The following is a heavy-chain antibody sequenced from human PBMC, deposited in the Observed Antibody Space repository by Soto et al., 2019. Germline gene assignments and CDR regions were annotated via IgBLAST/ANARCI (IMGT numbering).Heavy chain of an antibody. CDR3: ATDGTVTTPGVLDY. CDR1: GLTFSSYS. Sequence: EVQLVESGGGLVQPGGPLGPSWAASGLTFSSYSMNWVRQAPGRGRGWVSYISSSSSTIYYADSVKGRFTISRDNAKNSLYLQMNSLRDEDTAVYYCATDGTVTTPGVLDYWGQGTLVTVSS. CDR2: ISSSSSTI. V-gene: IGHV3-48*02. D-gene: IGHD4-4*01. J-gene: IGHJ4*02.